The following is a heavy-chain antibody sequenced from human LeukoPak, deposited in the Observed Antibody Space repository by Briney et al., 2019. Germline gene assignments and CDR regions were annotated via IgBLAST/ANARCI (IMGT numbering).Heavy chain of an antibody. CDR3: ARALPVGYSRAFDI. D-gene: IGHD2-15*01. Sequence: SETLSLTCTVSGGSISSSSYYWGWIRQPPGKGLEWIGSIYYSGSTYYNPSLKSRVTISVDTSKNQFSLKLSSVTAADTAVYYCARALPVGYSRAFDIWGQGTMVTVSS. CDR1: GGSISSSSYY. J-gene: IGHJ3*02. CDR2: IYYSGST. V-gene: IGHV4-39*07.